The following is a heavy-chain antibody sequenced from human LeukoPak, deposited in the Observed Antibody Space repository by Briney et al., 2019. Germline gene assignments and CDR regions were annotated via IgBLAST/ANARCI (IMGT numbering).Heavy chain of an antibody. D-gene: IGHD5-24*01. V-gene: IGHV3-7*01. CDR2: INQDGSEK. CDR3: ARRDGYNTFYFEY. J-gene: IGHJ4*02. CDR1: GFIFSSYW. Sequence: GGSLRLSCAASGFIFSSYWMSWVRQAPGKGVEWVANINQDGSEKYYGDSVKGRFTISRHNAKNSLHLQMNSLRAEDTAVYYCARRDGYNTFYFEYWGQGTLVTVSS.